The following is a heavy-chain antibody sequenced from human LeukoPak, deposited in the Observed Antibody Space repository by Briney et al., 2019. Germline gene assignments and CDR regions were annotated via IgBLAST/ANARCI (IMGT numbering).Heavy chain of an antibody. CDR3: AREYDSSGYSYWYFDL. J-gene: IGHJ2*01. CDR1: GGSISSYY. V-gene: IGHV4-59*01. CDR2: IYYSGST. Sequence: SETLSLTCTVSGGSISSYYWSWIRQPPGKGLEWIGYIYYSGSTNYNPSLKSRVTISVDTSKNQFSLKLSSVTAADTAVYYCAREYDSSGYSYWYFDLWGRGTLVTVS. D-gene: IGHD3-22*01.